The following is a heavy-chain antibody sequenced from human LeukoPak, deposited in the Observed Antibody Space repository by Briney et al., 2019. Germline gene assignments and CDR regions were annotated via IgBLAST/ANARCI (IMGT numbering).Heavy chain of an antibody. D-gene: IGHD5-12*01. J-gene: IGHJ4*02. CDR2: ISPGDSDT. V-gene: IGHV5-51*01. Sequence: GQSLKISCKGSGYSFTTYWIGWLRQMPGTGLDWMGIISPGDSDTRHSPSFQGQVTISADKSISTAYLQWSSLKASDTAMYYCARNRGYDDFDYWGQGTLVTVYS. CDR3: ARNRGYDDFDY. CDR1: GYSFTTYW.